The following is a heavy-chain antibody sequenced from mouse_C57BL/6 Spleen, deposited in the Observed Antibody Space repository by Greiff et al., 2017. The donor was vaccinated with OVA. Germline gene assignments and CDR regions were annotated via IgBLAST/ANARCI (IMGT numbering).Heavy chain of an antibody. Sequence: EVKVVESGGDLVKPGGSLKLSCAASGFTFSSYGMSWVRQTPDKRLEWVATISSGGSYTYYPDSVKGRFTISRDNAKNTLYLQMSSLKSEDTAMYYCARHNYYSNSEGGPFAYWGQGTLVTVSA. CDR2: ISSGGSYT. D-gene: IGHD2-5*01. CDR3: ARHNYYSNSEGGPFAY. CDR1: GFTFSSYG. J-gene: IGHJ3*01. V-gene: IGHV5-6*01.